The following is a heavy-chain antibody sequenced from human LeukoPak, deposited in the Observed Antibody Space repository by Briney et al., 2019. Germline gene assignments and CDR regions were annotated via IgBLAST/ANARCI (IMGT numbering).Heavy chain of an antibody. CDR3: ARMITIFGVVINDY. V-gene: IGHV3-7*01. CDR2: IKQDGSEK. J-gene: IGHJ4*02. D-gene: IGHD3-3*01. CDR1: GFTFSSYW. Sequence: PGGSLRLSCAASGFTFSSYWMSWVRQAPGKGLEWVANIKQDGSEKYYVDSVKGRFTISRDNAKNSLYLQMNSLRAGDTAVYYCARMITIFGVVINDYWGQGTLVTVSS.